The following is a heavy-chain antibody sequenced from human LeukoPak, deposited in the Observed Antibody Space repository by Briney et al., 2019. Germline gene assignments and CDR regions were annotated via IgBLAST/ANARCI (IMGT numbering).Heavy chain of an antibody. J-gene: IGHJ3*02. V-gene: IGHV3-7*03. CDR3: AKGGLVHPLHI. CDR2: IKQDGSEK. CDR1: KLTFSGYW. D-gene: IGHD3/OR15-3a*01. Sequence: GGSLRLSCAASKLTFSGYWMSWVRQAPGKGLEWVANIKQDGSEKYYVDSVKGRFTISRDNAKNSLYLQMNSLRAEDTAVYYCAKGGLVHPLHIWGQGTMVTVSS.